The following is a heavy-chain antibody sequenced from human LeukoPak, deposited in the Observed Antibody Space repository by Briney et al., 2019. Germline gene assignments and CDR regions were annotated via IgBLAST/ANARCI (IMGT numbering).Heavy chain of an antibody. J-gene: IGHJ4*02. D-gene: IGHD2-15*01. Sequence: QTGGSLRLSCAASGLTFSSHWMHWVRQAPGKGLVWVSRITNDGSSTTYADSVKGRFTISRDNAKNMLYLQVNSLRAEDTAVYYCAKKGGTLLRPYYFDYWGQGTLVTVSS. CDR2: ITNDGSST. CDR1: GLTFSSHW. CDR3: AKKGGTLLRPYYFDY. V-gene: IGHV3-74*01.